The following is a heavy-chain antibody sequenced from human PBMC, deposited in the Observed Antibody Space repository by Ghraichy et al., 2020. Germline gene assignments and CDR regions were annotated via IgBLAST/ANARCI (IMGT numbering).Heavy chain of an antibody. CDR1: AYTLTTLA. V-gene: IGHV3-13*01. Sequence: GGSLRLSYIGSAYTLTTLAMYYVVCRLVIGLKWVSAIVTTGDTYHASSVKGRFTVFRDNVKNSVYLQMNSLRVGDTAVYYCVRGGGTYYSDSGSLNKFSYWGQGTLVAVSP. D-gene: IGHD3-10*01. CDR3: VRGGGTYYSDSGSLNKFSY. CDR2: IVTTGDT. J-gene: IGHJ4*02.